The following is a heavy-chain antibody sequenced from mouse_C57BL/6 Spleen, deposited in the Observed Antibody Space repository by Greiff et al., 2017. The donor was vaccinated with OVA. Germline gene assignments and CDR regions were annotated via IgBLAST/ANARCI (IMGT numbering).Heavy chain of an antibody. Sequence: VQLKQSGPELVKPGASVKISCKASGYSFTDYHMNWVKQSNGKSLEWIGVINPNYGTTSYNQKFKGKATLTVDQSSSTAYMQLNSLTSEDSAVYYCARSLYYGNYTFDYWGQGTTLTVSS. V-gene: IGHV1-39*01. D-gene: IGHD2-1*01. CDR1: GYSFTDYH. CDR2: INPNYGTT. J-gene: IGHJ2*01. CDR3: ARSLYYGNYTFDY.